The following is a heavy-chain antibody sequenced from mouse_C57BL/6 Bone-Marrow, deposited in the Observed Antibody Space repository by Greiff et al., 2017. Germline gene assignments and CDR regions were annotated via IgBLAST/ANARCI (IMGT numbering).Heavy chain of an antibody. Sequence: VKLQQPGAELVKPGASVKMSCKASGYTFTSYWITWVKQRPGQGLEWIGDIYPGSGSTNYNEKFKSTATLTVDTSSSTAYMQLSSLTSEDSAVYYLVRDDGFYAMDDWGQGTSVTVSS. CDR1: GYTFTSYW. V-gene: IGHV1-55*01. J-gene: IGHJ4*01. CDR2: IYPGSGST. D-gene: IGHD2-3*01. CDR3: VRDDGFYAMDD.